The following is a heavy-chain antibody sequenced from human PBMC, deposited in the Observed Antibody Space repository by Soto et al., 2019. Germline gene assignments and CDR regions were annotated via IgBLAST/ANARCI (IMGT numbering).Heavy chain of an antibody. Sequence: GGSLRLSCAASGFILSNCGMHWVRQAPGKALEWVAFIWSDGTNKYYVDSVKGRFTISRDNSRNTLSLQMNTLRAEDSALYLCAKFDSSSYNYRAFDIWGQGTMVTVSS. V-gene: IGHV3-30*02. CDR2: IWSDGTNK. J-gene: IGHJ3*02. CDR1: GFILSNCG. D-gene: IGHD3-10*01. CDR3: AKFDSSSYNYRAFDI.